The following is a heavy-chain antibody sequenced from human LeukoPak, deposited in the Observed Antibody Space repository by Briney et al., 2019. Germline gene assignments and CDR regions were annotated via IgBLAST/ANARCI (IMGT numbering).Heavy chain of an antibody. V-gene: IGHV3-7*01. CDR3: ARVEASGYDYGAFDY. CDR1: GFSFTTYW. CDR2: IKQDGSEK. D-gene: IGHD5-12*01. J-gene: IGHJ4*02. Sequence: QPGGSLRLSCAASGFSFTTYWMSWVRQAPGKGLEWVANIKQDGSEKYYVDSVKGRFTISRDNAKNSLYLQMSSLRAEDTAVYYCARVEASGYDYGAFDYWGQGTLVTVSS.